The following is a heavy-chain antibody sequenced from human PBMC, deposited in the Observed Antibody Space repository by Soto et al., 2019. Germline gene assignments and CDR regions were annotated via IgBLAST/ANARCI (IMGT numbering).Heavy chain of an antibody. Sequence: PLVQSGPEVKRPGASITVSCKTSGDTFANFGISWVRQAPGQGLEWMGWIATYNNNKNYAQKFHGRLTLTTDTSTSTAYMELESLGYDATAVYYCARVVRGVVNWFDPWGQGTLVTVSS. D-gene: IGHD3-10*01. CDR2: IATYNNNK. CDR3: ARVVRGVVNWFDP. CDR1: GDTFANFG. J-gene: IGHJ5*02. V-gene: IGHV1-18*01.